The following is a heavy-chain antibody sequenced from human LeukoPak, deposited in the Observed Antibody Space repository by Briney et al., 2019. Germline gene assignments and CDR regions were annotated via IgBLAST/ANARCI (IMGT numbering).Heavy chain of an antibody. D-gene: IGHD6-13*01. CDR1: GGTFSSYA. CDR3: ARGRQQLVAYFDY. J-gene: IGHJ4*02. V-gene: IGHV1-69*05. CDR2: IIPIFGTA. Sequence: ASVKVSCKASGGTFSSYAISWVRQAPGQGLEWMEGIIPIFGTANYAQKFQGRVTITTDESTSTAYMELSSLRSEDTAVYYCARGRQQLVAYFDYWGQGTLVTVSS.